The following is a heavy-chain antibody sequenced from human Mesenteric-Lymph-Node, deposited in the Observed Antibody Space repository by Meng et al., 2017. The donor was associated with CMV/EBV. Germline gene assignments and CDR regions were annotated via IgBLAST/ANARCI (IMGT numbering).Heavy chain of an antibody. D-gene: IGHD1-14*01. Sequence: SCAASGCTFSSYSMHWVRRVPGKGLVWVSHINSDGSNRNYADSVRGRFTISRDNAKNTLYLQMNSLRADDTAVYYCARDLRTTNWFDPWGQGTLVTVSS. CDR1: GCTFSSYS. V-gene: IGHV3-74*01. J-gene: IGHJ5*02. CDR3: ARDLRTTNWFDP. CDR2: INSDGSNR.